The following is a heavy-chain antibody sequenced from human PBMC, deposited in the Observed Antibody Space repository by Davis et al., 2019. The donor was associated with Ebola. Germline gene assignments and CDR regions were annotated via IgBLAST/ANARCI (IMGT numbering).Heavy chain of an antibody. D-gene: IGHD5-24*01. V-gene: IGHV4-61*01. J-gene: IGHJ4*02. CDR3: ASGEDGYNCGY. Sequence: PSETLSLTCTVSGGSVSSGSYYWSWIRQPPGKGLEWIGYIYYSGSTNYNPSLKSRVTISVDTSQNQFSLKLSSVTAADTAVYYCASGEDGYNCGYWGQGTLVTVSS. CDR1: GGSVSSGSYY. CDR2: IYYSGST.